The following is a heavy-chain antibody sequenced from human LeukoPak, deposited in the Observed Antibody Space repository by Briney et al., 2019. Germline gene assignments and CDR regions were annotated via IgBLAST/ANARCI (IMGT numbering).Heavy chain of an antibody. J-gene: IGHJ4*02. CDR2: ISGSGGST. CDR3: AKDGRAVAGPIDY. Sequence: PGGSLRLSCAASGFTFSSYAMSWVRQAPGKGLEWVSAISGSGGSTYYADSVKGRFTISRDNAKNSLYLQMNSLRAEDTALYYCAKDGRAVAGPIDYWGQGTLVTVSS. V-gene: IGHV3-23*01. D-gene: IGHD6-19*01. CDR1: GFTFSSYA.